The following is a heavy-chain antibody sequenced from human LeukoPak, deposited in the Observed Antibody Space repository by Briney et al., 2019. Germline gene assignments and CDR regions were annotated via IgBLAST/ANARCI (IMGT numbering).Heavy chain of an antibody. CDR3: VKGFGELRRGGWFDP. J-gene: IGHJ5*02. V-gene: IGHV4-39*07. CDR2: IYYSGST. Sequence: PSETLSLTCTVSGGSISSSSYYWGWIRQPPGKGREWIGSIYYSGSTYYNPSLKSRVTISVDTSKNQFSLKLSSVTAADTAVYYCVKGFGELRRGGWFDPWGQGTLVTVSS. CDR1: GGSISSSSYY. D-gene: IGHD3-10*01.